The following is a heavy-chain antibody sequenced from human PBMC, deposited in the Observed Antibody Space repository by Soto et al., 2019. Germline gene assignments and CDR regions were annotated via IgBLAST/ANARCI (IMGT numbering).Heavy chain of an antibody. CDR3: VKDALTTVAYYFDY. V-gene: IGHV3-9*01. D-gene: IGHD4-17*01. CDR2: ISRDSRSI. Sequence: LRLSCEVSGFRFDDYGVHWVRQAPGKGLEWIAGISRDSRSISYGASMKGRFTISRDNAKNSLYLQLNSLRADDTAFYYCVKDALTTVAYYFDYWGKGALVTVS. J-gene: IGHJ4*02. CDR1: GFRFDDYG.